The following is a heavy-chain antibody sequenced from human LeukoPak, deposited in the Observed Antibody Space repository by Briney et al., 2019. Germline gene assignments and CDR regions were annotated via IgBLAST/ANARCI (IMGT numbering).Heavy chain of an antibody. V-gene: IGHV7-4-1*02. CDR2: INTNTGNP. Sequence: GASVKVSCKASGYTFTSYAMNWVRQAPGQGLEWMGWINTNTGNPTYAQGFTGRFVFSLDTSVSTAYLQISSLKAEDTAVYYCARAVATRSSSSDYYYYYMDVWGKGTTVTVSS. J-gene: IGHJ6*03. CDR1: GYTFTSYA. CDR3: ARAVATRSSSSDYYYYYMDV. D-gene: IGHD6-13*01.